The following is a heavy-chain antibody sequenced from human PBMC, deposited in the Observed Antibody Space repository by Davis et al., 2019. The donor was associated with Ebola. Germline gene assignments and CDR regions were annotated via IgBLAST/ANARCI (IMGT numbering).Heavy chain of an antibody. Sequence: PGGSLRLSCTVSGVSISTYGMTWVRQAPGMGLEWVSAISGTDGSTYYADSVKGRFTISRDNSKKTLYLQMNSLRAEDTAVYYCASLGGVIDYWGQGILVTVSS. CDR3: ASLGGVIDY. J-gene: IGHJ4*02. V-gene: IGHV3-23*01. D-gene: IGHD2-8*01. CDR1: GVSISTYG. CDR2: ISGTDGST.